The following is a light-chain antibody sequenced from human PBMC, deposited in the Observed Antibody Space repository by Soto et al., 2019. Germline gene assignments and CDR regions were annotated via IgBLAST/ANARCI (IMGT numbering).Light chain of an antibody. J-gene: IGKJ1*01. CDR1: QDISDY. V-gene: IGKV1-9*01. Sequence: DIQLTQSPSFLSASVGDRVTITCRASQDISDYLAWYQQRPGKAPKLLIYAASSLQSGVPSRFSGSGSGTDFTLTISSLQPEDFATYYCLQDDSYPLTFGQGTKVDIK. CDR2: AAS. CDR3: LQDDSYPLT.